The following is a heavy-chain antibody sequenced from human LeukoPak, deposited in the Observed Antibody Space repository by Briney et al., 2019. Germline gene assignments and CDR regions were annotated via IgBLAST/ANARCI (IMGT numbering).Heavy chain of an antibody. CDR1: GISVSNDY. V-gene: IGHV3-53*04. CDR2: IYADGYT. CDR3: ARDRRGEKDFDV. J-gene: IGHJ3*01. Sequence: GGSLRPSCAASGISVSNDYMSWVRQAPGKGLEWVSAIYADGYTRDAASVKGRFSISRHNSKNTVYLQMDNLRPEDTAVYYCARDRRGEKDFDVWGPGTMVTVSS.